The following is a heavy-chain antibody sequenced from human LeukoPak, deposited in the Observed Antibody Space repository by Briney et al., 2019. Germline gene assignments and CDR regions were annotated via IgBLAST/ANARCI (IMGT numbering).Heavy chain of an antibody. CDR1: GYSFTSYW. Sequence: GESLKISCKGSGYSFTSYWISWVRRMPGKGLEWMGRIDPSDSYTNYSPSFQGHVTISADKSISTAYLQWSSLKTSDTAMYYCARQNIVVVVAATPHYYYGMDVWGQGTTVTVSS. V-gene: IGHV5-10-1*01. CDR2: IDPSDSYT. CDR3: ARQNIVVVVAATPHYYYGMDV. J-gene: IGHJ6*02. D-gene: IGHD2-15*01.